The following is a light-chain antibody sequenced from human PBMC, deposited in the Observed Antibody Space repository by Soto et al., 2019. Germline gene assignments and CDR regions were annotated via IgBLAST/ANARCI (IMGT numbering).Light chain of an antibody. CDR1: QGIGDT. Sequence: EVVMRQFPPTLSVYPGEGATLSCTASQGIGDTLAWYQQKPGKAPMLLIYGASTRATGIPARFSGSGSGTEFTLTISSLPSEDFAVYYCQQYNNSPRTFGQGTKVDIK. V-gene: IGKV3-15*01. CDR3: QQYNNSPRT. J-gene: IGKJ1*01. CDR2: GAS.